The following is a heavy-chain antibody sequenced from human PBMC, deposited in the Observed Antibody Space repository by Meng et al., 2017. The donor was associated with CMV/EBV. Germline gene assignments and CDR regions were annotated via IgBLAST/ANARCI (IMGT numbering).Heavy chain of an antibody. CDR2: ISYDGSNK. CDR3: ARLGYSGYDYTNDY. D-gene: IGHD5-12*01. Sequence: ASGFTFRSYAMHWVRQAPGKGLEWVAVISYDGSNKYYADSVKGRFTISRDNSKNTLYLQMNSLRAEDTAVYYCARLGYSGYDYTNDYWGQGTLVTVSS. CDR1: GFTFRSYA. J-gene: IGHJ4*02. V-gene: IGHV3-30-3*01.